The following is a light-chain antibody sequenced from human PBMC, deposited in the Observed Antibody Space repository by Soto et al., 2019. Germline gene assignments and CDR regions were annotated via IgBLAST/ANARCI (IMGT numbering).Light chain of an antibody. CDR1: SYNIGNNY. CDR3: ATWDRSLSVGV. CDR2: DND. Sequence: QSVLTQPPSVSAAPGQKVTISCSGSSYNIGNNYVFWYQQLPGTAPKLLIYDNDNRPSGIPYRFSGSKSGTSATLGITGLQTGDEADYYCATWDRSLSVGVFGGGTKVTVL. V-gene: IGLV1-51*01. J-gene: IGLJ2*01.